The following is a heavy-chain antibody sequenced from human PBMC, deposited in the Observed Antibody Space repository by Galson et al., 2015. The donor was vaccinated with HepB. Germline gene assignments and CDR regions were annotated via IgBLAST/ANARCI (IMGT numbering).Heavy chain of an antibody. CDR1: GGSLSGFY. Sequence: TLSLTCAVYGGSLSGFYWSWIRQPPGKGLEWIGEIKHSGGTNYSPSLQSRVTISVDTSKNKFSLKLSSVTAADTAVYYCARLWGYCGGGSCYWFDPWGQGTLVTVSS. D-gene: IGHD2-15*01. CDR3: ARLWGYCGGGSCYWFDP. CDR2: IKHSGGT. V-gene: IGHV4-34*01. J-gene: IGHJ5*02.